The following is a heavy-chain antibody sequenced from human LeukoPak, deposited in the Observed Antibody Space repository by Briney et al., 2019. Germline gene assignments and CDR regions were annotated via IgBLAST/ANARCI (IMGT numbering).Heavy chain of an antibody. CDR3: ARVSMATIWFDY. D-gene: IGHD5-24*01. V-gene: IGHV1-69*04. CDR1: GGTFSSYA. J-gene: IGHJ4*02. Sequence: ASVKVSCKASGGTFSSYAISWVRQAPGQGLEWMGRIIPILGIANYAQKFQGRVTITADKSTSTAYMELSSLRSEDTAVYYCARVSMATIWFDYWGQGTLVTVSS. CDR2: IIPILGIA.